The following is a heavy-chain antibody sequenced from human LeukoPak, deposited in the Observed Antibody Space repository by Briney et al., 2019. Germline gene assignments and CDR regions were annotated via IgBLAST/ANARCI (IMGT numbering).Heavy chain of an antibody. V-gene: IGHV3-48*01. CDR2: ISSSSSTI. J-gene: IGHJ4*02. D-gene: IGHD4-17*01. CDR1: GFTFSSYS. Sequence: PGGSLRLSCAASGFTFSSYSMIWVRQAPGKGLEWVSYISSSSSTIYYADSVKGRFTISRDNSKNKVYLQMNSLRAEDTAVYYCAKFWDFGDYAIDYWGQGTLVTVSS. CDR3: AKFWDFGDYAIDY.